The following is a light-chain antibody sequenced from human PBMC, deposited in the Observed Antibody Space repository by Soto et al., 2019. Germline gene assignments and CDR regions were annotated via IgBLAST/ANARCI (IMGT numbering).Light chain of an antibody. V-gene: IGKV3-11*01. Sequence: VVLRLSPCTLSLSPRERATLSCRASQSVSSSYLAWYQQKPGQAPRIIVYDASKRAPGIPARFIGSGSGTDFTLTVSSLEPEDFALYYCQQRSGWPTFGQGTKVDIK. J-gene: IGKJ1*01. CDR1: QSVSSSY. CDR2: DAS. CDR3: QQRSGWPT.